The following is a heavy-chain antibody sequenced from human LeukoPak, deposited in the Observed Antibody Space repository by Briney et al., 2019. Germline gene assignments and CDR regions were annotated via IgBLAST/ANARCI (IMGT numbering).Heavy chain of an antibody. V-gene: IGHV1-46*01. Sequence: GASVKVSCTASGYTFTSYYMHWVRQAPGQGLEWLGIINPSGGSTSYAQKFQGRVTMTRDMSTSTVYMELSSLRSEDTAVYYWARGGGGTTNYNWFDPWGQGTLVTVSS. D-gene: IGHD2-8*01. CDR1: GYTFTSYY. J-gene: IGHJ5*02. CDR3: ARGGGGTTNYNWFDP. CDR2: INPSGGST.